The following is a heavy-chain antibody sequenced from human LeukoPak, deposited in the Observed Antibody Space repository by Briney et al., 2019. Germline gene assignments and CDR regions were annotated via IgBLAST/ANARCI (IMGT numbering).Heavy chain of an antibody. CDR3: ARRAPSHDFDD. CDR1: GFTFSSYA. Sequence: KSGGSLRLSCAASGFTFSSYAMSWVRQAPGKGLEWVAAISTTSGNIYYADSVKGRFTISRDNAKNSLYLQMNSLRVEDTALYYCARRAPSHDFDDWGQGTLVTVSS. CDR2: ISTTSGNI. J-gene: IGHJ4*02. V-gene: IGHV3-21*01.